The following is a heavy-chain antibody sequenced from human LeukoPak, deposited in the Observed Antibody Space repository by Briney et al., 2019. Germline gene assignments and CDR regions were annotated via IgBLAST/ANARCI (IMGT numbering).Heavy chain of an antibody. J-gene: IGHJ4*02. CDR3: ARDWALGS. D-gene: IGHD7-27*01. Sequence: PGGSLRLSCAASGFTFSSYDINWVRQAPGKGLEWVSFISSSGSTTYYADSVSGRFTISRDNAKNSLYLQMNSLRADDTAIYYCARDWALGSWGQGTLVTVSS. CDR2: ISSSGSTT. V-gene: IGHV3-48*03. CDR1: GFTFSSYD.